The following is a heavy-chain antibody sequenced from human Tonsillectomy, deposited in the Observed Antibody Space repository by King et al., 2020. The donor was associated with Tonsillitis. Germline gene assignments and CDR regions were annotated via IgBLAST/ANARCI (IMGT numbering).Heavy chain of an antibody. CDR3: ARDYESRSRTYYLDY. CDR1: GFTFSSYA. D-gene: IGHD3-3*01. V-gene: IGHV3-30*14. J-gene: IGHJ4*02. CDR2: ISYDGSNK. Sequence: VQLVETGGGVVQPGRSLRLSCAASGFTFSSYAMHWVRQAPGKGLEWVAVISYDGSNKYYADSVKGRFTISRDNSKNTLYLQMNGLRAEDTAVYNCARDYESRSRTYYLDYWGQGTLVTVSS.